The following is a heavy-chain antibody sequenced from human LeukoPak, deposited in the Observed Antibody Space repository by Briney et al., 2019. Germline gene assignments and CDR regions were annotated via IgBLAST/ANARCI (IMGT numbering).Heavy chain of an antibody. D-gene: IGHD3-22*01. CDR1: SGSISGGGYS. Sequence: SETLSLTCAVSSGSISGGGYSWSWIRQPPGKGLEWIGYIYHSGSTYYNPSLKSRVTISVDRSKNQFSLKLSSVTAADTAVYYCARGGGYYDSSGYYPFDYWGQGTLVTVSS. J-gene: IGHJ4*02. CDR3: ARGGGYYDSSGYYPFDY. V-gene: IGHV4-30-2*01. CDR2: IYHSGST.